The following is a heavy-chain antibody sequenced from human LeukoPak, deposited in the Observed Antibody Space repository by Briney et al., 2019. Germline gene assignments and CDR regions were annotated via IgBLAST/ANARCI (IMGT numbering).Heavy chain of an antibody. D-gene: IGHD2-2*02. V-gene: IGHV4-59*11. CDR1: GGSISRHY. Sequence: PSETLSLTCTVSGGSISRHYWSWIRQPPGKGLEWIGYIYYSGSTNYNPSLKSRVTISVDTSKNQFSLKLSSVTAADTAVYYCARTSLHAAIEPHFDYWGQGTLVTVSS. CDR2: IYYSGST. CDR3: ARTSLHAAIEPHFDY. J-gene: IGHJ4*02.